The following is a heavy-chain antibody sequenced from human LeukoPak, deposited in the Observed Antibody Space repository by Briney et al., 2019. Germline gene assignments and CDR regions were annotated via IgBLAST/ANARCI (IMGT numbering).Heavy chain of an antibody. CDR1: GYNFTSYW. CDR2: IYPGDSDT. V-gene: IGHV5-51*01. CDR3: AQSSPYGPLSFNY. Sequence: GESLKISCKGSGYNFTSYWIGWVRQMPGKGLEWMGIIYPGDSDTTYSPSFQGQVTISADKSTSTAYLQWSSLKASDTAMYYCAQSSPYGPLSFNYWGQGTLVTVSS. J-gene: IGHJ4*02. D-gene: IGHD3-10*01.